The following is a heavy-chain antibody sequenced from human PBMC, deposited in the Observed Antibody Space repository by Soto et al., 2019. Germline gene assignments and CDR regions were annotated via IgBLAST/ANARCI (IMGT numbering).Heavy chain of an antibody. CDR3: GTDRWGGAFDM. J-gene: IGHJ3*02. CDR1: GFSLRSDW. D-gene: IGHD3-10*01. Sequence: GGSLRLSCAAIGFSLRSDWMAWVRQIPGKGLEFVANIKEDGSVKNYVDSVKGRFSISRDNDKNSLYLQMNSLRAEDTAVYYCGTDRWGGAFDMWGQGTPVTVSS. CDR2: IKEDGSVK. V-gene: IGHV3-7*01.